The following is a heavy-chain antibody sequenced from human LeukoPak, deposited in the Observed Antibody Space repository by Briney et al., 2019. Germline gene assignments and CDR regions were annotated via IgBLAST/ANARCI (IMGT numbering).Heavy chain of an antibody. CDR1: GFTFSSYW. Sequence: AGGSLRLSCAASGFTFSSYWMNWARQAPGKGLEWVASRIHNGNVNYYVDSVKGRFTISRDNAKNSLYLQMSNLRAVDTAVYFCAKGGGLDVWGQGATATVSS. CDR3: AKGGGLDV. CDR2: RIHNGNVN. J-gene: IGHJ6*02. V-gene: IGHV3-7*03. D-gene: IGHD3-16*01.